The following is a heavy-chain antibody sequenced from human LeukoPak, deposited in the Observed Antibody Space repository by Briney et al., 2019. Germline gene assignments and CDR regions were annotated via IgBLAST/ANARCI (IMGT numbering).Heavy chain of an antibody. CDR3: ARGPDIVVVPAAQSNWFDP. D-gene: IGHD2-2*01. Sequence: GESLKISCKGSGYSFTSYWIGWVRQMPGKGLEWMGSIYPGDSDTRYSPSFQGQVTISADKSISTAYLQWSSLKASDTAMYYCARGPDIVVVPAAQSNWFDPWGQGTLVTVSS. J-gene: IGHJ5*02. CDR1: GYSFTSYW. CDR2: IYPGDSDT. V-gene: IGHV5-51*01.